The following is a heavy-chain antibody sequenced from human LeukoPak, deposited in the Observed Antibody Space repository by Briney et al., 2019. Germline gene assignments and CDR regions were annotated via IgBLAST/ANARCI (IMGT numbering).Heavy chain of an antibody. CDR2: ISSSSSYI. J-gene: IGHJ5*02. D-gene: IGHD2-2*01. CDR1: GFTVSSNY. CDR3: ARGAVGVVVPAAQARFDP. Sequence: PGGSLRLSCAASGFTVSSNYMNWVRQAPGKGLEWVSSISSSSSYIYYADSVKGRFTISRDNAKNSLYLQMNSLRAEDTAVYYCARGAVGVVVPAAQARFDPWGQGTLVTVSS. V-gene: IGHV3-21*01.